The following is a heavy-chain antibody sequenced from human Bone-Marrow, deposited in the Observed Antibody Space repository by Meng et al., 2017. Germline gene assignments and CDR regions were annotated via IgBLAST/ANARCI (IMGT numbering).Heavy chain of an antibody. D-gene: IGHD6-19*01. V-gene: IGHV3-30*04. CDR1: GFTFSSYA. J-gene: IGHJ4*02. CDR3: ARGMILRAVAGIGLTPQSAYYFDY. CDR2: ISYDGSNK. Sequence: GESLKISCAASGFTFSSYAMHWVRQAPGKGLEWVAVISYDGSNKYYADSVKGRFTISRDNSKNTLYLQMNSLGSEDTAVYYCARGMILRAVAGIGLTPQSAYYFDYWGQGTLVTIAS.